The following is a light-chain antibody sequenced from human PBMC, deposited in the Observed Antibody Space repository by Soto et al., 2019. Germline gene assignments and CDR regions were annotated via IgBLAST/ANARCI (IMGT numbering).Light chain of an antibody. J-gene: IGLJ1*01. V-gene: IGLV2-14*03. CDR3: SSFRSSSTSYV. CDR1: SSDIGDSNY. Sequence: QSVLTQPASVYGSPGQSITISCTGTSSDIGDSNYVSWYQQHPGKAPKLVIYDVSNRPSGVSNRSSGSKSANTASLTISGLQAEDEADYYCSSFRSSSTSYVFGTGTKATVL. CDR2: DVS.